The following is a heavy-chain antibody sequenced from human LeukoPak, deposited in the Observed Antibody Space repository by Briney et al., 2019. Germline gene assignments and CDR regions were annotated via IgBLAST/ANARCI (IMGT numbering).Heavy chain of an antibody. V-gene: IGHV3-74*01. D-gene: IGHD5-24*01. CDR2: INSDGSST. J-gene: IGHJ3*02. Sequence: GGSLRLSCAASGFTFSSYWMHWVRQAPGKGLVWVSRINSDGSSTSYADSVKGQFTISRDNAKNTLYLQMNSLRAEDTAVYYCARDGEVGMATITAFDIWGQGTMVTVSS. CDR1: GFTFSSYW. CDR3: ARDGEVGMATITAFDI.